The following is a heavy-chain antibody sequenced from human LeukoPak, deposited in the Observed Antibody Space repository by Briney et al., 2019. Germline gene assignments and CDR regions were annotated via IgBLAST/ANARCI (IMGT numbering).Heavy chain of an antibody. D-gene: IGHD5-24*01. CDR1: GFTFRGYA. CDR2: LTDSGGTT. J-gene: IGHJ3*02. Sequence: GGPLRPSWLASGFTFRGYALAWVGQPPGKGPEWVSSLTDSGGTTYYVDSVKGRFTISRDNSKNTLYLHMNSLRAEDTAMYYCAKKRDAFGIWGQGTVVAVSS. V-gene: IGHV3-23*01. CDR3: AKKRDAFGI.